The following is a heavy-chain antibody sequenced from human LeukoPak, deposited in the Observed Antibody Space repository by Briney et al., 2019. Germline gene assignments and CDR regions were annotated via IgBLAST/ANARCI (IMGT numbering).Heavy chain of an antibody. D-gene: IGHD2-15*01. Sequence: GESLQISCKGSGCSFTNYWIGWVRQMPGKGLEWMGIIYPGDSDTRYSQSFQGQVTISADKSISTAYLQWSSLRASDTAMYYCARQFSGGGWLKFDYWGQGTLVTVSS. J-gene: IGHJ4*02. V-gene: IGHV5-51*01. CDR1: GCSFTNYW. CDR3: ARQFSGGGWLKFDY. CDR2: IYPGDSDT.